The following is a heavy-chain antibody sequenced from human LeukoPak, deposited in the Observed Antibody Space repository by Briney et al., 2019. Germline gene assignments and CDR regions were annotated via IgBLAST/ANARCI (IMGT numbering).Heavy chain of an antibody. CDR2: IYSGGST. D-gene: IGHD1-26*01. Sequence: GGSLRLSCAASGFTVSSNYMSWVRQAPGKGLEWVSVIYSGGSTYYADSVKGRFTISRDNAKNSLYLQMNSLRPEDTALYYCAKDIVVKGGLWDGFDYWGQGTMVTVSS. V-gene: IGHV3-53*05. CDR1: GFTVSSNY. J-gene: IGHJ3*01. CDR3: AKDIVVKGGLWDGFDY.